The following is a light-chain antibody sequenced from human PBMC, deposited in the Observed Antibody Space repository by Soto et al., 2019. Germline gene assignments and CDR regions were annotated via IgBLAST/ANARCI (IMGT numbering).Light chain of an antibody. CDR3: QQYGSSPRT. Sequence: EIVLTQSPGTLSLSPGERATLSCRASQSVSSTYLAWYQQKLGQAPRLLIYGASIRATGIPDRFSGNGSGTDVTLTISRLEPEDLAVYYCQQYGSSPRTFGQGTKLDI. V-gene: IGKV3-20*01. J-gene: IGKJ2*01. CDR1: QSVSSTY. CDR2: GAS.